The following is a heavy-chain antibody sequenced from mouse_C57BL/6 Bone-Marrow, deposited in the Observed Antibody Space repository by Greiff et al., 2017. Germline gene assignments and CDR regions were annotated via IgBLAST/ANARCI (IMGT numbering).Heavy chain of an antibody. CDR2: IDPSDSYT. J-gene: IGHJ4*01. V-gene: IGHV1-50*01. CDR1: GFTFTSYW. Sequence: VKLQESGAELVKPGASVKLSCTASGFTFTSYWMQWVKQRPGQGLEWIGDIDPSDSYTNYNQKFKGKGTLTVDTSSSTAYMQLSSLTSEDSAVYYCAREGITYAMDYGGQGTSVTVSS. CDR3: AREGITYAMDY.